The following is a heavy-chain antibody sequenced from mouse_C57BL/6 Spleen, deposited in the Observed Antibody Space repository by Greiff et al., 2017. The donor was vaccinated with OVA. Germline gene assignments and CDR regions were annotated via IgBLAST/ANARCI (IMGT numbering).Heavy chain of an antibody. CDR3: ARSLYDSWFAY. CDR2: IWSGGST. J-gene: IGHJ3*01. CDR1: GFSLTSYG. Sequence: QVHVKQSGPGLVQPSQSLSITCTVSGFSLTSYGVHWVRQSPGKGLEWLGVIWSGGSTDYNAAFISRLSISKDNSKSQVFFKMNSLQADDTAIYYCARSLYDSWFAYWGQGTLVTVSA. D-gene: IGHD2-3*01. V-gene: IGHV2-2*01.